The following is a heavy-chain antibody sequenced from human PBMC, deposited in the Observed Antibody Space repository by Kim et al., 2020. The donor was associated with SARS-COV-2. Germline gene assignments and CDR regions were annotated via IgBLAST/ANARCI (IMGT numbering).Heavy chain of an antibody. CDR1: GFTFSGYW. CDR3: ARVRYSTSPGRSDY. Sequence: GGSLRLSCAASGFTFSGYWMNWVRQAPGKGLEWVANIKQDGGETYYVDSVKGRFTISRDNAKNSLYLHMNSLRAEDTAVYYCARVRYSTSPGRSDYWGQGTLVTVSS. J-gene: IGHJ4*02. V-gene: IGHV3-7*01. CDR2: IKQDGGET. D-gene: IGHD6-6*01.